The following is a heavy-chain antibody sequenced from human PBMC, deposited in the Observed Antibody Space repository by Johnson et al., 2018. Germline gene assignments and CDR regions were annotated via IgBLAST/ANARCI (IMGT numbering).Heavy chain of an antibody. Sequence: QLVESGAEVKKPGESLKISCKGSGYSFTSYWIGWVRQMPGKGLEWMGIIYPDDSDTRYSPSFRGQVTISADKSISTAYLQWNNLKASDTAMYYCARQTERELGDAFDIWGQGTVVTVSS. CDR1: GYSFTSYW. D-gene: IGHD1-26*01. V-gene: IGHV5-51*01. CDR3: ARQTERELGDAFDI. CDR2: IYPDDSDT. J-gene: IGHJ3*02.